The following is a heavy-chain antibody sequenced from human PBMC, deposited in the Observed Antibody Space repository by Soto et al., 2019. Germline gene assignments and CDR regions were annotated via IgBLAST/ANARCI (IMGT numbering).Heavy chain of an antibody. CDR3: ARDRHYENHTFYYLKYYFDY. Sequence: QVQLVQSGAEVKKPGASVKVSCKASGYTFSSYYMHWVRQAPGQGLEWMGIINPSGGSTSYAQNFQGRVTMTRDTSTSTVYMELRSLRSEDTAIYYCARDRHYENHTFYYLKYYFDYWGQGTLVTVSS. CDR2: INPSGGST. CDR1: GYTFSSYY. J-gene: IGHJ4*02. V-gene: IGHV1-46*01. D-gene: IGHD3-22*01.